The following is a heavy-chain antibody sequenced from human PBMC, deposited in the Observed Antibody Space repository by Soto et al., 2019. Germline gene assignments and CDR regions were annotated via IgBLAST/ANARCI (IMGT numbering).Heavy chain of an antibody. CDR1: GFTFSSYS. D-gene: IGHD2-2*01. V-gene: IGHV3-21*01. Sequence: EVQLVESGGGLVKPGGSLRLSCAASGFTFSSYSMNWVRQAPGKGLEWVSSISSSSSYIYYADSAKGRFTISRDNAKNSLYLQMNSLRAEDTAVYYCARDSPVPAAINYYYYGMDVWGQGTTVTVSS. CDR2: ISSSSSYI. CDR3: ARDSPVPAAINYYYYGMDV. J-gene: IGHJ6*02.